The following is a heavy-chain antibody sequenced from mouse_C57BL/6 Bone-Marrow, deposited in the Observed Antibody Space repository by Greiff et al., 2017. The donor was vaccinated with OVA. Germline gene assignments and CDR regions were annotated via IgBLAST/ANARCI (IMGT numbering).Heavy chain of an antibody. CDR1: GFTFSSYT. CDR2: ISGGGNT. V-gene: IGHV5-9*01. J-gene: IGHJ1*03. CDR3: ARHGSNPRWYFDV. D-gene: IGHD2-5*01. Sequence: EVMLVESGGGLVKPGGSLKLSCAASGFTFSSYTMSWVRQTPEKRLEWVATISGGGNTYYPDSVKGRFTISRDNAKNTLYLQMSSLRSEDTALYYCARHGSNPRWYFDVWGTGTTVTVSS.